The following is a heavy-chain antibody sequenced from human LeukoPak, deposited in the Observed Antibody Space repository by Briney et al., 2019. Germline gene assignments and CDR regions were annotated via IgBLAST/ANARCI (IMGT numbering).Heavy chain of an antibody. CDR2: IWYDGSNK. D-gene: IGHD3-10*02. V-gene: IGHV3-33*06. Sequence: GRSLRLYCAASGFTFSSYGMHRLRQAQGKGREGVTVIWYDGSNKYYADSVKVRFTIYRDNSKDTVYLQMDNLRVEDTAVYYCAKNFRAHTVNVRWVIDYWGQGALVTVSS. CDR3: AKNFRAHTVNVRWVIDY. J-gene: IGHJ4*02. CDR1: GFTFSSYG.